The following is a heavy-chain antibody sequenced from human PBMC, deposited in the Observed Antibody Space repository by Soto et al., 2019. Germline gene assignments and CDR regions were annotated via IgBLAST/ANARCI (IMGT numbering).Heavy chain of an antibody. CDR1: GGSLSAYY. J-gene: IGHJ3*02. CDR3: ASQVGELLADVFDI. CDR2: INHSGSA. V-gene: IGHV4-34*01. D-gene: IGHD3-10*01. Sequence: PSETLSLTCAVFGGSLSAYYWTWIRQTPGKGLQWIGQINHSGSANYNPSLKSRVTISVHTSNSQFSLALSSVTAADTAVYYCASQVGELLADVFDIWGQGTMVTGSS.